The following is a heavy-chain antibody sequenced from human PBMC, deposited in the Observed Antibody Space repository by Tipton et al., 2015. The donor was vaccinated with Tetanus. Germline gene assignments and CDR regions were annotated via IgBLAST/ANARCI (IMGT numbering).Heavy chain of an antibody. D-gene: IGHD5-12*01. Sequence: SLRLSCAASGFTFSSYSMNWVRQAPGKGLEWVSSISSSSSYIYYAGSVKGRFTISRDNAKNSLYLQMNSLRAEDTAVYYCARENGGYDYYYYYGMDVWGQGTTVTVSS. V-gene: IGHV3-21*01. CDR2: ISSSSSYI. J-gene: IGHJ6*02. CDR1: GFTFSSYS. CDR3: ARENGGYDYYYYYGMDV.